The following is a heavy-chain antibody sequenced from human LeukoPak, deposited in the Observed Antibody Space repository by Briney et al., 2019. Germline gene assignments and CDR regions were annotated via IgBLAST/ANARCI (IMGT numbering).Heavy chain of an antibody. CDR3: ARARYYYDSSGYYSPYYYYYYMDV. J-gene: IGHJ6*03. CDR2: IKQDGSEK. Sequence: GGSLRLSCAASGFTFSSYWMSWVRQAPGKGLEWVANIKQDGSEKYYVDSVKGRFTIPRDNAKNSLYLQMNSLRAEDTAVYYCARARYYYDSSGYYSPYYYYYYMDVWGKGTTVTVSS. D-gene: IGHD3-22*01. V-gene: IGHV3-7*01. CDR1: GFTFSSYW.